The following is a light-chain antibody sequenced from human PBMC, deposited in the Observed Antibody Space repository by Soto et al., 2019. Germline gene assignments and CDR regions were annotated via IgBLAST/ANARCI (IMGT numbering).Light chain of an antibody. CDR3: LQYLTYPRT. V-gene: IGKV1D-16*01. CDR1: QGISSR. Sequence: DIQMSQSPSSLSASVGDTVTITCRASQGISSRLAWYQQKPGKAPKSLIFAASTLQTGVPSRFSGSGSGTHFILIITSLQPEDFATYYCLQYLTYPRTFGQGTKLEI. J-gene: IGKJ2*01. CDR2: AAS.